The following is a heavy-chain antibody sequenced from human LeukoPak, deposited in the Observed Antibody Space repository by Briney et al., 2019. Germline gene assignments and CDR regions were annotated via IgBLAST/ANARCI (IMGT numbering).Heavy chain of an antibody. V-gene: IGHV4-4*02. CDR2: ICLDGRI. Sequence: SGTLSLTCGVSGVSITSRDCWSWVRQPPGKGLEWIGEICLDGRIHYTPSLKSRISISIDRSKDQVSLNLISVAAADTAIYFCASQGGLRNDFWGQGTLVTVSS. CDR1: GVSITSRDC. J-gene: IGHJ4*02. D-gene: IGHD2-15*01. CDR3: ASQGGLRNDF.